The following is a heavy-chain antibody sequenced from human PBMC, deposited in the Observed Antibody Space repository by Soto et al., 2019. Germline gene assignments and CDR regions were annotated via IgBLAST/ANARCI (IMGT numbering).Heavy chain of an antibody. CDR1: GFTFSSYS. CDR2: ISSSSSYI. Sequence: GGSLRLSCAASGFTFSSYSMNWVRQAPGKGLERVSSISSSSSYIYYADSVKGRFTISRDNAKNSLYLQMNSLRAEDTAVYYCAREAEFGVVINYYYYGMDVWGQGTTVTVSS. D-gene: IGHD3-3*01. J-gene: IGHJ6*02. CDR3: AREAEFGVVINYYYYGMDV. V-gene: IGHV3-21*01.